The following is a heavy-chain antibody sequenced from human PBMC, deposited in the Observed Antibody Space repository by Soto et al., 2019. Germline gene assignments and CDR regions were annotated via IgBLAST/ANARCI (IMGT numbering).Heavy chain of an antibody. V-gene: IGHV3-23*01. CDR2: ISGSGGST. Sequence: GGSLRLSCAASGFIFSKHAMSWVRQAPGKGLEWVSVISGSGGSTYYADSVKGRFTISRDNSKNTMYLQMNSLRAEDTAVYYCAKGVHSTGWGVGYDYWGQGTLVTAPQ. J-gene: IGHJ4*02. D-gene: IGHD6-19*01. CDR1: GFIFSKHA. CDR3: AKGVHSTGWGVGYDY.